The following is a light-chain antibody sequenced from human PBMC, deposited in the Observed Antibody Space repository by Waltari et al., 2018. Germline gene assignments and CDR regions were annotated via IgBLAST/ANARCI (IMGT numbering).Light chain of an antibody. V-gene: IGLV1-44*01. CDR1: SSNIGSNS. CDR3: AAWDDSLNGPM. Sequence: QAVLTQTPSASGTPGQRVSISCSGSSSNIGSNSVTWFQQLPGTAPKLLIYSNNERPSGVPDRFSGSKSGTSASLAISGLQSEDEADYYCAAWDDSLNGPMFGGGTKLTVL. CDR2: SNN. J-gene: IGLJ3*02.